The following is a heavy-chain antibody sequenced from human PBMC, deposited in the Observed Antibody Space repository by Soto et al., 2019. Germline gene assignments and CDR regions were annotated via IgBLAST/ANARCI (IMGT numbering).Heavy chain of an antibody. V-gene: IGHV5-51*01. D-gene: IGHD3-9*01. CDR1: GGRCISYW. CDR2: IYPDDSDA. Sequence: PVLPMKVSWRGAGGRCISYWSGWMSQMPGKGLEWMGIIYPDDSDARYSPSFQGQVTISADKSISTAYLQWSSLKASDTAMYYCARDWFASSWGQGTLVTVSS. CDR3: ARDWFASS. J-gene: IGHJ4*02.